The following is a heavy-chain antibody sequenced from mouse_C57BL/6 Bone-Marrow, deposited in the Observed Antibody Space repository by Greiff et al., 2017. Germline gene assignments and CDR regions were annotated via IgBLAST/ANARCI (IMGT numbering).Heavy chain of an antibody. CDR2: INPYNGGT. V-gene: IGHV1-19*01. Sequence: VQLKQSGPVLVKPGASVKMSCKASGYTFTDYYMNWVKQSHGKSLEWIGVINPYNGGTSYNQKFKGKATLTVDKSSSTAYMELSSLTSEDSAVYYWARGCWFAYWGQGTLVTVSA. CDR3: ARGCWFAY. J-gene: IGHJ3*01. CDR1: GYTFTDYY.